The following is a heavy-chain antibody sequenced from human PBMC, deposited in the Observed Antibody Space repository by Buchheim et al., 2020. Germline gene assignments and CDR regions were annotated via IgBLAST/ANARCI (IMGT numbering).Heavy chain of an antibody. D-gene: IGHD2-21*01. Sequence: EVQLLESGGGLVQPGGSLRLSCAASGFTFSSYAMSWVRQAPGKGLEWVSAISGSGGSTYYADSVKGRFTISRDNSKNTLYLQMNSLRAEDTAVYYCAKEYYCGGDCYPWVGYYYGMDVWGQGTT. J-gene: IGHJ6*02. CDR3: AKEYYCGGDCYPWVGYYYGMDV. CDR2: ISGSGGST. V-gene: IGHV3-23*01. CDR1: GFTFSSYA.